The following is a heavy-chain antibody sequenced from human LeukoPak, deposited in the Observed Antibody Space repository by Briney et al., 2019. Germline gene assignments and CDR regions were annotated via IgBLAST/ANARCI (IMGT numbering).Heavy chain of an antibody. J-gene: IGHJ4*02. CDR3: VKDRKDAWTFDF. CDR2: IQYDGSET. V-gene: IGHV3-30*02. Sequence: GGSLRLSCAASGFTFSSHAMHWIRQARGKGLEYVTSIQYDGSETFYGDSVKGRFTTSRDNSQTAVYLQMDSLRPEDTAIYYCVKDRKDAWTFDFWGQGTLVTVSS. CDR1: GFTFSSHA. D-gene: IGHD1-1*01.